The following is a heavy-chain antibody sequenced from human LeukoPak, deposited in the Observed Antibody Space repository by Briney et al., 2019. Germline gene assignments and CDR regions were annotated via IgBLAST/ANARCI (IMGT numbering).Heavy chain of an antibody. CDR1: GFTFTSSA. J-gene: IGHJ5*02. CDR2: IVVGSGNT. D-gene: IGHD3-22*01. V-gene: IGHV1-58*01. Sequence: SVKVSCKASGFTFTSSAVQWVRQARGRRLEWIGWIVVGSGNTNYAQKFQERVTITRDMSTSTAYMELSSLRSEDTAVYYCAADPEYYYDSSGLSWGQGTLVTVSS. CDR3: AADPEYYYDSSGLS.